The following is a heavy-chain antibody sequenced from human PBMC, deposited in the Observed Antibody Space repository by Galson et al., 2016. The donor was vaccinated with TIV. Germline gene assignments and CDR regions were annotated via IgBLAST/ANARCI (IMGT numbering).Heavy chain of an antibody. Sequence: SLRLSCAASEFSFRNYDMSWVRQVPGKGLEWVAKIDQDGSEIYYLDSVKGRFTISRANAKYSLFLQMNNVGAADTAIYYCVTDRRAGDNHRGFDSWGQGTLVTVSS. V-gene: IGHV3-7*01. CDR2: IDQDGSEI. CDR1: EFSFRNYD. D-gene: IGHD5-24*01. J-gene: IGHJ4*02. CDR3: VTDRRAGDNHRGFDS.